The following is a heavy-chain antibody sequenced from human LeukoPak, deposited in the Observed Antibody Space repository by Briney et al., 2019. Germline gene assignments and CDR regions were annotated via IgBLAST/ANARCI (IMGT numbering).Heavy chain of an antibody. CDR1: GDSVSSNSAA. Sequence: SQTLSLTCAISGDSVSSNSAAWNWIRQSPSRGLEWLGRTYYRSKWYNDYAVAVKSRITINPDTYKNQFALQLNSVTPEERAVYYCARMGCSGTTCSLDKWGQGTPVTVSS. J-gene: IGHJ4*02. D-gene: IGHD2-2*01. V-gene: IGHV6-1*01. CDR2: TYYRSKWYN. CDR3: ARMGCSGTTCSLDK.